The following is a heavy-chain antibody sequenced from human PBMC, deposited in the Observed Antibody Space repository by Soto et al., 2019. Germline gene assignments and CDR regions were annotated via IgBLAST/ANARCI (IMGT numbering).Heavy chain of an antibody. Sequence: PGGSLRLSCAASGFTFSSNWMNWVRQAPGKGLEWVANIKQDESEKYYVDSVKGRFTISKDNAKNSLNLQMNSQRDKETAVYYCARERSGRAFDYWGQGTLVTVSS. CDR1: GFTFSSNW. CDR2: IKQDESEK. CDR3: ARERSGRAFDY. V-gene: IGHV3-7*01. J-gene: IGHJ4*02.